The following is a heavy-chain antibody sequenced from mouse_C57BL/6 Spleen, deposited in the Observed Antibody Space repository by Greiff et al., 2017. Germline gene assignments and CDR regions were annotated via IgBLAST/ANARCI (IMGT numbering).Heavy chain of an antibody. D-gene: IGHD2-5*01. V-gene: IGHV1-53*01. CDR3: AREGYSNLYYFDY. J-gene: IGHJ2*01. CDR2: INPSNGGT. Sequence: QVQLKQPGTELVKPGASVKLSCKASGYTFTSYWMHWVKQRPGQGLEWIGNINPSNGGTNYNEKFKSKATLTVDKSSSTAYMQLSSLTSEDSAVYYCAREGYSNLYYFDYWGQGTTLTVSS. CDR1: GYTFTSYW.